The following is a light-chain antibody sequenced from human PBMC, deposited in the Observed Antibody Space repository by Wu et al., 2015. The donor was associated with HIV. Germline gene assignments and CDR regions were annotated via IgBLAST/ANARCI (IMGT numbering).Light chain of an antibody. CDR1: QGISSY. Sequence: DIQLTQSPSFLSASVGDRVTITCRASQGISSYLAWYQQKPGKAPKLLIYAASTLQSGVPSRFSGSGSGTEFTLTISSLQPDDFATYYCQQYNTYSGFTFGPGTKVDIK. V-gene: IGKV1-9*01. J-gene: IGKJ3*01. CDR2: AAS. CDR3: QQYNTYSGFT.